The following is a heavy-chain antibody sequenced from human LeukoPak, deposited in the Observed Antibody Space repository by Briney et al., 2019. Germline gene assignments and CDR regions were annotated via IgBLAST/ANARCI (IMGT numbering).Heavy chain of an antibody. D-gene: IGHD3-10*01. Sequence: SETLSLTCAVYGGSFSGHYWSWLRQPPGKGLEWIGYIYYSGSTNYNPSLRSRVTISVDTSKNQFSLKLSSVTAADTAVYYCARSHGSGSYYNLNDYWGQGTLVTVSS. CDR3: ARSHGSGSYYNLNDY. V-gene: IGHV4-59*11. CDR2: IYYSGST. CDR1: GGSFSGHY. J-gene: IGHJ4*02.